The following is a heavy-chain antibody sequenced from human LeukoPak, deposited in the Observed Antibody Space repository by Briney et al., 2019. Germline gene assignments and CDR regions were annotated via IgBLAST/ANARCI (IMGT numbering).Heavy chain of an antibody. J-gene: IGHJ4*02. CDR3: AKIQEAIFGVGYFDD. V-gene: IGHV3-23*01. CDR1: AFTFSSYA. D-gene: IGHD3-3*01. CDR2: ITDSGGRT. Sequence: GGSLRLSCAASAFTFSSYAMTWVRQAPPKGLEWVSSITDSGGRTFYADSVKGRFTMSRDNSKNTLYLQMNGLRAEDTAIYYCAKIQEAIFGVGYFDDWGPGTRVTVSS.